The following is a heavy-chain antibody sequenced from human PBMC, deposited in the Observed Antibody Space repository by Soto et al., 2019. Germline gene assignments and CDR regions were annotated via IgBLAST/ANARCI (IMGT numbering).Heavy chain of an antibody. Sequence: QVLVQQSGPRVVKHSGTLSLPCVVSANSITKDQWWSWVRQPPGKGLKWIAEVHHSKGALYGPSLRSRVTVSEDIFDHQVSLELRSIDIADTAVYYCAIARYWNLDSGGQGTTVTFSS. CDR2: VHHSKGA. V-gene: IGHV4-4*02. CDR1: ANSITKDQW. D-gene: IGHD1-1*01. J-gene: IGHJ4*02. CDR3: AIARYWNLDS.